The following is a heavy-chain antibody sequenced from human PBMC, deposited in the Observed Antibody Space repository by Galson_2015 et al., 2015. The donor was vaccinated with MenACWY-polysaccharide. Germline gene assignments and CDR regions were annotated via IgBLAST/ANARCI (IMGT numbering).Heavy chain of an antibody. D-gene: IGHD1-26*01. CDR1: DYSIRSGYF. J-gene: IGHJ4*02. CDR2: FYHSGST. Sequence: SETLSLTCAVSDYSIRSGYFWGWIRQPPGKGLEWIGSFYHSGSTYYNPSLKSRVTISVDTSKNQFSLKLSSVTAADTAVYYCARVEKYSGSYYILHWGQGTLVTVSS. CDR3: ARVEKYSGSYYILH. V-gene: IGHV4-38-2*01.